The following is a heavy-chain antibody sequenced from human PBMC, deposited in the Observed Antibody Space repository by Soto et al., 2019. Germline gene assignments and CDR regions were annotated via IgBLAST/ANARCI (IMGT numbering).Heavy chain of an antibody. CDR3: ASGPDDYVAAATSFLDY. J-gene: IGHJ4*02. CDR2: MNPNSGST. V-gene: IGHV1-8*01. Sequence: RHATRQGLEWMGWMNPNSGSTGYAQKFQGRVTMTRNTSISTAYMELSSLRSEDTAVYYCASGPDDYVAAATSFLDYWGKGTLVTVSS. D-gene: IGHD6-13*01.